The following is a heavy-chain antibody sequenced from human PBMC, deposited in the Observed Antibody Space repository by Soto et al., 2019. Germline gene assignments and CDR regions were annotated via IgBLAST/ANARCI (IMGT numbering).Heavy chain of an antibody. Sequence: GGSLRLSCAASGFKFSDYWMSWVRQAPGKGLEWVGNIKHDTSEAHYADSVRGRFTITRDNIKNFLFLQMNGLRSDDTASYYCARDGLLFSGPYRPSRFDYWGLGTLVTVSS. CDR1: GFKFSDYW. D-gene: IGHD3-16*02. CDR3: ARDGLLFSGPYRPSRFDY. CDR2: IKHDTSEA. J-gene: IGHJ4*02. V-gene: IGHV3-7*03.